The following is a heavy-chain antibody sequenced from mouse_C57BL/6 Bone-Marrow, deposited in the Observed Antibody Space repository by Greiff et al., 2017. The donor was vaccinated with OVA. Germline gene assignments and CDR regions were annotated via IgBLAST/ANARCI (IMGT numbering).Heavy chain of an antibody. CDR3: ARNAPTGAWFAY. J-gene: IGHJ3*01. CDR2: FYPGSGSI. Sequence: QVQLQQSGAELVKPGASVKLSCKASGYTFTEYTIHWVKQRSGQGLEWIGWFYPGSGSIKYNEKFKDKATLTAYKSSSTVYMELSTLTSEVSAVYLCARNAPTGAWFAYWGQGTPVTVSA. CDR1: GYTFTEYT. V-gene: IGHV1-62-2*01. D-gene: IGHD4-1*02.